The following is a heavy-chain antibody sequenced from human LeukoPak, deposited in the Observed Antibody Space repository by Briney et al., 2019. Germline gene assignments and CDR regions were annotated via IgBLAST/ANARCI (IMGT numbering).Heavy chain of an antibody. CDR1: GFTFSSYW. CDR3: ARGGGSLDFEY. CDR2: ISSNSSYI. Sequence: GGSLRLSCAASGFTFSSYWMSWVRQAPGKGLEWVSSISSNSSYIYYADSVKGRFTISRDNAKNSLYLQMNSLRAEDTAVYYCARGGGSLDFEYWGQGTLVTVSS. D-gene: IGHD1-26*01. J-gene: IGHJ4*02. V-gene: IGHV3-21*01.